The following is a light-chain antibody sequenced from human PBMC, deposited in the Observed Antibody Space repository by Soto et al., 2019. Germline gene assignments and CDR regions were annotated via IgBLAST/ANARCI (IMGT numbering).Light chain of an antibody. CDR3: SSNTTSNTRQIV. J-gene: IGLJ1*01. CDR1: SSDVGGYNY. CDR2: DVS. V-gene: IGLV2-14*03. Sequence: QSVLTQPASVSGSPGQSITISCTGTSSDVGGYNYVSWYQHHPGKAPKLIIYDVSNRPSGVSIRFSGSKSDNTASLTISALQPEDEADYHCSSNTTSNTRQIVFGTGTKVTAL.